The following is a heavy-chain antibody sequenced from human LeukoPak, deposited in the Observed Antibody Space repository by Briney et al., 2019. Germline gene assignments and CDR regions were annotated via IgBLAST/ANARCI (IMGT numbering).Heavy chain of an antibody. CDR3: ARDSVSGSFYGYFDY. V-gene: IGHV3-74*01. CDR1: GYSFSSYW. CDR2: IKSDGSST. D-gene: IGHD1-26*01. Sequence: PGGSLRLSCAASGYSFSSYWMHWVRQAPGKGLVWVARIKSDGSSTTYADSVKGRVTISRDSSKNTLYLQMNSLRAEDTAVYYCARDSVSGSFYGYFDYWGQGTLVTVSS. J-gene: IGHJ4*02.